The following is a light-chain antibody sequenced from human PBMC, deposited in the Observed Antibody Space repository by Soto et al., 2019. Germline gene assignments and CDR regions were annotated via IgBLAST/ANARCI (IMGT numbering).Light chain of an antibody. CDR2: VAS. J-gene: IGKJ1*01. CDR1: QGISNY. CDR3: QKYNSAPWT. V-gene: IGKV1-27*01. Sequence: DIQMTQSPSSLSASVGDRVTITCRASQGISNYLAWYQQQPGKVPKLLIYVASTLQSGVPSRFSGSGSRTDFTPAISSLQPEDVATYYCQKYNSAPWTFGRGTKVETK.